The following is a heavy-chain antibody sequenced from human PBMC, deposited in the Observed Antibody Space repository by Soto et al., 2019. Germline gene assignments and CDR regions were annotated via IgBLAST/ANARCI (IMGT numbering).Heavy chain of an antibody. Sequence: EVPLLDSGGGLVQPGGSLRLSCAASGFTCNNYAMSWVRQAPGKGLEWVSSISARGGSTNYADSVKGRFTISRDNSQNTVYLQPNRLRAEDTAVYHCVKTRLAGGFDYWCQGSLVTVSS. CDR2: ISARGGST. J-gene: IGHJ4*02. CDR3: VKTRLAGGFDY. CDR1: GFTCNNYA. D-gene: IGHD3-16*01. V-gene: IGHV3-23*01.